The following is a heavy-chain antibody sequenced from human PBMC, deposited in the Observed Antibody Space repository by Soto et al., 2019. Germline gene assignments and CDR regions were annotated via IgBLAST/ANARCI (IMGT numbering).Heavy chain of an antibody. Sequence: SETLSLTCSVSDSPISSYYWSWIRQPPGKGLEWIGYIYYSGSTNYNPSLKSRVAVSLDTSKKQFFLMLTSVTAADTAVYYCARKTGYEVFDFWGQGTLVTVSS. CDR2: IYYSGST. J-gene: IGHJ4*02. CDR3: ARKTGYEVFDF. V-gene: IGHV4-59*12. CDR1: DSPISSYY. D-gene: IGHD5-12*01.